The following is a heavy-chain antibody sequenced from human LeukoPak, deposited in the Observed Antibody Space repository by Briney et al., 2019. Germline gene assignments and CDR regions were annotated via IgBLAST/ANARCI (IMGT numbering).Heavy chain of an antibody. CDR3: ARDLKYYYGSGSYYGFDY. D-gene: IGHD3-10*01. V-gene: IGHV1-18*01. CDR1: GYTFTSYG. CDR2: IIAYNGNT. J-gene: IGHJ4*02. Sequence: GASVKVSCKASGYTFTSYGISWVRQAPGQGLEWMGGIIAYNGNTNYAQKLQGRVTMTTDTSTSTAYMELRSLRSDDTAVYYCARDLKYYYGSGSYYGFDYWGQGTLVTVSS.